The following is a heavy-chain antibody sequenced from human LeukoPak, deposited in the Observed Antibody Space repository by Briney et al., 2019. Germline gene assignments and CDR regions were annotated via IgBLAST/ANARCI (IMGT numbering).Heavy chain of an antibody. V-gene: IGHV4-34*01. CDR3: ARVPRTAMDTIGAFDI. CDR1: GFTFSSYG. J-gene: IGHJ3*02. Sequence: PGGSLRLSCAASGFTFSSYGMHWVRQPPGKGLEWIGEINHSGSTNYNPSLKSRVTISVDTSKNQFSLKLSSVTAADTAVYYCARVPRTAMDTIGAFDIWGQGTMVTVSS. D-gene: IGHD5-18*01. CDR2: INHSGST.